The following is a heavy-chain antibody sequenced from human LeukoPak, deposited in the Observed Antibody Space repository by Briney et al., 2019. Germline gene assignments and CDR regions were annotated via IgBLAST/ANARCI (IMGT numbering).Heavy chain of an antibody. Sequence: GASVKVSCKASGGTFSSYAISWVRQAPGQGLEWMGWVNAGNGNTKYSQKFQGRVTITRDTSASTAYMELSSLRSEDTAVYYCARPYNWNDEGWFDPWGQGTLVTVSS. CDR1: GGTFSSYA. D-gene: IGHD1-20*01. CDR2: VNAGNGNT. J-gene: IGHJ5*02. V-gene: IGHV1-3*01. CDR3: ARPYNWNDEGWFDP.